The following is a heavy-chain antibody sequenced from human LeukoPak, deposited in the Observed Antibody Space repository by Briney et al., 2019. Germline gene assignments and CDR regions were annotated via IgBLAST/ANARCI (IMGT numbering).Heavy chain of an antibody. D-gene: IGHD3-10*01. V-gene: IGHV1-8*01. CDR1: GYTFTSYD. Sequence: ASVKVSCNASGYTFTSYDINWVRQATGHGREWRGWMNPNSGNTGYAQKLQGRGTMTRNTAISTAYMELSSLRSEDTAVYYCARGLAVRGVIDYWGQGTLVTVSS. CDR2: MNPNSGNT. CDR3: ARGLAVRGVIDY. J-gene: IGHJ4*02.